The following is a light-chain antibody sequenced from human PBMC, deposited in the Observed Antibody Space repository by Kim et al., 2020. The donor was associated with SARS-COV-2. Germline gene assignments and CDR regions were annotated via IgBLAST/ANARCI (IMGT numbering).Light chain of an antibody. CDR2: RND. CDR3: ATWDDSLSAWV. V-gene: IGLV1-47*01. J-gene: IGLJ3*02. CDR1: SCKHEANF. Sequence: GVRVTITCSGSSCKHEANFVFWYQHLPGAAPRLLIYRNDQRPSGVPDRFSGSKSGTSASLAISGLRSEDEADFYCATWDDSLSAWVFGGGTQLTVL.